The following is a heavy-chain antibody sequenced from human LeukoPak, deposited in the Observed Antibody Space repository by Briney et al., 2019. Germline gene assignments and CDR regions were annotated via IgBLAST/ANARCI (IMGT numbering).Heavy chain of an antibody. J-gene: IGHJ4*02. V-gene: IGHV3-53*01. CDR3: VSGYGDYNFDF. CDR1: GFRFNRFW. CDR2: IDDIGPT. D-gene: IGHD4-17*01. Sequence: GGSLRLSCAASGFRFNRFWMSWVRQAPGKGREWVSVIDDIGPTSFVDAVKGRFTISRDNSKNTVSLHMNNLRAEDTAVYYCVSGYGDYNFDFWGQGTLVTVSS.